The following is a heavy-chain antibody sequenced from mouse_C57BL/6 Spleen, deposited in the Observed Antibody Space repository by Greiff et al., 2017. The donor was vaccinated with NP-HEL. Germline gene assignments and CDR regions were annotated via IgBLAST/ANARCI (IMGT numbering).Heavy chain of an antibody. CDR3: ARHYDYDGYFDV. D-gene: IGHD2-4*01. Sequence: VQLQQSGPELVKPGASVKISCKASGYAFSSSWMNWVKQRPGKGLEWIGRLYPGDGDTNYNGKFKGKATLTADKSSSTAYLQLISLTSEDSAVYFCARHYDYDGYFDVWGTGTTVTVSS. CDR1: GYAFSSSW. CDR2: LYPGDGDT. J-gene: IGHJ1*03. V-gene: IGHV1-82*01.